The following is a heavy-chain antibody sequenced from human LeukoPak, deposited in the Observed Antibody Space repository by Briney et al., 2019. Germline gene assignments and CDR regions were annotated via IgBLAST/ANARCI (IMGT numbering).Heavy chain of an antibody. V-gene: IGHV3-33*01. Sequence: PGGSLRLSCVASGFTFNSYAMCWVRQAPGKGLEWVSLIFYDGGNKYYADSVKGRFTISRDNSKNTLYLQMNSLRADDTAVYYCARARGWEPNYYYYYMDVWGKGTTVTVSS. CDR2: IFYDGGNK. CDR1: GFTFNSYA. CDR3: ARARGWEPNYYYYYMDV. J-gene: IGHJ6*03. D-gene: IGHD1-26*01.